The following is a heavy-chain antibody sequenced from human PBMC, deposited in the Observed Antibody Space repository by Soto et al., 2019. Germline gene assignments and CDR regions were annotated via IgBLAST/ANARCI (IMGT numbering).Heavy chain of an antibody. V-gene: IGHV1-8*01. CDR3: AGGWEIGDYDSSGYQGPLYYYYYGMDV. CDR2: MNPNSGNT. J-gene: IGHJ6*02. Sequence: QVQLVQSGAEVKKPGASVKVSCKASGYTFTSYDINWVRQATGQGLEWMGWMNPNSGNTGYAQKCQGRFPMTRNTSISTAYMELSSLRSEDTAVYYCAGGWEIGDYDSSGYQGPLYYYYYGMDVWGQGTTVTVSS. D-gene: IGHD3-22*01. CDR1: GYTFTSYD.